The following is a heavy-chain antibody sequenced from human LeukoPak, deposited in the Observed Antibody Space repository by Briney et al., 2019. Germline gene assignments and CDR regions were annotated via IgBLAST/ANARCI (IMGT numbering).Heavy chain of an antibody. CDR2: ISYDGSNK. D-gene: IGHD3-10*01. J-gene: IGHJ4*02. V-gene: IGHV3-30*04. CDR1: GFTFSSYA. CDR3: AKGWGWFGSPLDY. Sequence: GGSLRLSCAASGFTFSSYAMHWVRQAPGKGLEWVAVISYDGSNKYYADSVKGRFTISRDNSKNTLYLQMNSLRAEDTAVYYCAKGWGWFGSPLDYWGQGTLVTVSS.